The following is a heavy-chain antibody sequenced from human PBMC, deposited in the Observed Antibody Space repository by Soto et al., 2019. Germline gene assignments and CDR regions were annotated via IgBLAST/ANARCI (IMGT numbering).Heavy chain of an antibody. CDR2: IYWDDDK. J-gene: IGHJ4*02. D-gene: IGHD3-16*02. CDR1: GFSLSTSGVG. CDR3: AHRPPNDYIWGSYRNYFDY. Sequence: KESGPTLVKPTQTLTLTCTFSGFSLSTSGVGVGWIRQPPGKALEWLALIYWDDDKRYSPSLKSRLTITKDTSKNQVVLTMTNMDPVDTATYYCAHRPPNDYIWGSYRNYFDYWGQGTLVTVSS. V-gene: IGHV2-5*02.